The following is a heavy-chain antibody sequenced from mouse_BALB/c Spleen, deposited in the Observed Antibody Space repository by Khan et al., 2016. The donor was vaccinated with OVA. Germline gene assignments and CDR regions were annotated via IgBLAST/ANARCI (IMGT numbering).Heavy chain of an antibody. CDR1: GYTFTSNT. D-gene: IGHD1-2*01. V-gene: IGHV1-4*01. Sequence: QVQLQQSGAELARPGASVKMSCKASGYTFTSNTMHWVKQRPGQGLEWIGYINPRSSYTNYNQKFKDKATLTADKSSSTAYMQLSSLTSEDSADYYGARRTAEYAMDYWGQGTSVTVSS. CDR2: INPRSSYT. J-gene: IGHJ4*01. CDR3: ARRTAEYAMDY.